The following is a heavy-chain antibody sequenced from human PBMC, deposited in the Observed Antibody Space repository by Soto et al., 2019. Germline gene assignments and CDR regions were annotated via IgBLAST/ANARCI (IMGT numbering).Heavy chain of an antibody. J-gene: IGHJ4*02. CDR1: GFTFSGYA. V-gene: IGHV3-23*01. D-gene: IGHD3-22*01. CDR2: ISGSGGST. CDR3: AKELRSYYYDSSGYYFAY. Sequence: TGGSLRLSCAASGFTFSGYAMSWVRQAPGKGLEWVSAISGSGGSTYYADSVKGRFTISRDNSKNTLYLQMNSLRAEDTAVYYCAKELRSYYYDSSGYYFAYWGQGTLVTVSS.